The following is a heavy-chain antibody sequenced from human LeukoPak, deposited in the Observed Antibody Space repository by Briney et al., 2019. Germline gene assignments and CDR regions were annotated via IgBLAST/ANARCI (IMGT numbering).Heavy chain of an antibody. CDR1: GYTFTSYD. Sequence: ASVKVSCKASGYTFTSYDINWVRQATGQGLEWMKWMNPNSGNTGYAQKFQGRVTMTRNTSISTAYMELSSLRSEDTAVYYCARGRGAYCSSTSCYGARRVDPWGQGTLVTVSS. CDR2: MNPNSGNT. V-gene: IGHV1-8*01. CDR3: ARGRGAYCSSTSCYGARRVDP. J-gene: IGHJ5*02. D-gene: IGHD2-2*01.